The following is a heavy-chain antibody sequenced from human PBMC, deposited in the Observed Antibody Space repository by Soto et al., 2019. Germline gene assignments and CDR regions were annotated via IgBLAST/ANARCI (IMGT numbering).Heavy chain of an antibody. CDR2: VYSGGAT. CDR1: GFSVSRNY. V-gene: IGHV3-53*02. D-gene: IGHD3-10*01. CDR3: ARVPGRL. J-gene: IGHJ4*02. Sequence: QLVETGGGLIQPGTSLTLSCAASGFSVSRNYMTWVRQAPGKGLEWVSFVYSGGATFYADSVKGRFILSRDDSQNTMYLQRNNLRGEDTAVYYCARVPGRLWGRGTLVTVAS.